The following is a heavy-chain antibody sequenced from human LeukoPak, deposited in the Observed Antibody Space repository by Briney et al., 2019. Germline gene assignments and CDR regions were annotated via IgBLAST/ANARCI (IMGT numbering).Heavy chain of an antibody. CDR1: GGSISSYY. J-gene: IGHJ4*02. Sequence: PSETLSLTCTVSGGSISSYYWSWIRQPAGKGLEWIGRIYTSGSTNYNPSLKSRVTMSVDTSKNQFSLKLSSVTAADTAVYYCARQIRSYDFWSGYSALDYWGQGTLVTVSS. CDR3: ARQIRSYDFWSGYSALDY. V-gene: IGHV4-4*07. D-gene: IGHD3-3*01. CDR2: IYTSGST.